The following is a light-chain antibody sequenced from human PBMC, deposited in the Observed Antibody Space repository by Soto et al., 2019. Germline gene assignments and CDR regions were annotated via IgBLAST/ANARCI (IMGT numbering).Light chain of an antibody. CDR2: GAS. V-gene: IGKV3-15*01. CDR1: QSVSSK. J-gene: IGKJ4*01. Sequence: EIVMTQSPATLSVSPGERATLSCRASQSVSSKLAWYQQKPGQAPGLLIYGASTRATGIPARFSGSGSGTEFTLTISSLQSEDFAVYYCQQYNNWPALAFGGGTKVEIK. CDR3: QQYNNWPALA.